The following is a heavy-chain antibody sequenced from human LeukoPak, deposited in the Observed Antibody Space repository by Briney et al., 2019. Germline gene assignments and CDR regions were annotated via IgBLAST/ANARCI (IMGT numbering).Heavy chain of an antibody. CDR1: GYTFTSYG. D-gene: IGHD3-16*02. Sequence: ASVKVSCKASGYTFTSYGISWVRQAPGQGLEWMGWISAYNGNTNYAQKLQGRVTMTTDTSTSTAYMELRSLRSDDTAVYHCARGITFGGVIVGSDYWGQGTLVTVSS. CDR2: ISAYNGNT. V-gene: IGHV1-18*01. CDR3: ARGITFGGVIVGSDY. J-gene: IGHJ4*02.